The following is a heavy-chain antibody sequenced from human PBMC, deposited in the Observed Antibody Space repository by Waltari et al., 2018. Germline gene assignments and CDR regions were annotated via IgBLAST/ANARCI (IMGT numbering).Heavy chain of an antibody. CDR1: GFTFSSYW. D-gene: IGHD3-10*01. J-gene: IGHJ6*03. V-gene: IGHV3-7*01. CDR2: IKQDGSEK. Sequence: EVQLVESGGGLVQPGGSLRLSCAASGFTFSSYWMSWVRQAPGKGLEWVANIKQDGSEKYYVDSVKGRFTISRDNAKNSLYLQMNSLRAEDTAVYYCAIDKYGSGSYYEPDYYYYYMDVWGKGTTVTVSS. CDR3: AIDKYGSGSYYEPDYYYYYMDV.